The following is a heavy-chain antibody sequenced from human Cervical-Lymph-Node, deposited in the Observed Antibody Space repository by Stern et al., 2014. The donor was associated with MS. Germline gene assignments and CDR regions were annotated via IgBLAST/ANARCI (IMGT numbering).Heavy chain of an antibody. CDR3: AKGGIVVLLGGKIDS. V-gene: IGHV3-30*18. D-gene: IGHD3-22*01. CDR1: GFTFNRYD. CDR2: ISRAGSEK. Sequence: QVQLVESGGGMVQPGRSLRLSCAASGFTFNRYDMYCVRQAPGKGLEWVAVISRAGSEKYYADSVKGRFTISRDNSKNTLYLHMNTLRAEDTAVYYCAKGGIVVLLGGKIDSWGQGTLVTVSS. J-gene: IGHJ4*02.